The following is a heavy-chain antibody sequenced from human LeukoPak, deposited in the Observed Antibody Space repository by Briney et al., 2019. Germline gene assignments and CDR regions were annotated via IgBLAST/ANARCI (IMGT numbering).Heavy chain of an antibody. CDR3: AKGVRSGWLLVFFDY. Sequence: GGSLRLSCAASGFTFSDFYMSWIRQAPGKGLEWVSYISSSGNTKYYADSVKGRFTISRDNAKNSLYLQMNSLRAEDTALYYCAKGVRSGWLLVFFDYWGQGTLVTVSS. CDR2: ISSSGNTK. J-gene: IGHJ4*02. V-gene: IGHV3-11*01. D-gene: IGHD6-19*01. CDR1: GFTFSDFY.